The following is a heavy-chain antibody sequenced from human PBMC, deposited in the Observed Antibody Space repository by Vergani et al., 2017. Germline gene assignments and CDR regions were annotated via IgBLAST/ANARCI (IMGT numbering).Heavy chain of an antibody. J-gene: IGHJ3*02. CDR1: GFTFSSYA. V-gene: IGHV3-23*01. CDR3: ANSPVEYYYDSSGYYGGAFKI. CDR2: ISGSGGST. D-gene: IGHD3-22*01. Sequence: EVQLLESGGGLVQPGGSLRLSCPASGFTFSSYAMSWVRQAPGKGLEWVSAISGSGGSTYYADSVKGRFTLSRDNSKNTLYLQMNSLRAEDTAVYYCANSPVEYYYDSSGYYGGAFKIWGQGTMVTVSS.